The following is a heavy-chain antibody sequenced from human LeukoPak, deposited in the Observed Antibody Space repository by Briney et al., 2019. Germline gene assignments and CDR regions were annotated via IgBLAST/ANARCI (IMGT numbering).Heavy chain of an antibody. CDR1: GFTFSSYG. J-gene: IGHJ3*02. V-gene: IGHV3-30*02. CDR2: IRYDGGNK. D-gene: IGHD2-2*02. Sequence: GGSLRLSCAASGFTFSSYGMHWVRQAPGKGLEWVAFIRYDGGNKYYADSVKGRFTISRDNSKNTLYLQMNSLRAEDTAVYYCARPGCSSTSCYRDAFDIWGQGTMVTVSS. CDR3: ARPGCSSTSCYRDAFDI.